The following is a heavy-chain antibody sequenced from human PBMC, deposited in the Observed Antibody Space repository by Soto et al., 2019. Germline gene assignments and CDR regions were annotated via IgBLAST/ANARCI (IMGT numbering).Heavy chain of an antibody. D-gene: IGHD2-2*02. CDR1: GYTFSTYG. V-gene: IGHV1-18*01. Sequence: GASVKVSCKASGYTFSTYGITWVRQAPGQGLDWMGWINPLKGDTKSAANFQDRVTMTTDTSTRTAYMELRSLRSDDTAVYYCARVKVPAAILGAFDLWGQGTLGTVSS. J-gene: IGHJ3*01. CDR3: ARVKVPAAILGAFDL. CDR2: INPLKGDT.